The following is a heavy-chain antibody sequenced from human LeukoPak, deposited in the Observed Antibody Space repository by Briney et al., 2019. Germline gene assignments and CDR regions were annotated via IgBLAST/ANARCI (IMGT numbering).Heavy chain of an antibody. CDR1: GITFSNYE. CDR3: VRDPGTATVRSFDI. J-gene: IGHJ3*02. Sequence: PGGSLRLSCAASGITFSNYEMNWVRQAPGKGLEWVSYISSRGTTTHYAGSVKGRFTISRDNAENSMYLQINSLRVEDTALYHCVRDPGTATVRSFDIWGQGTMVTVSS. CDR2: ISSRGTTT. V-gene: IGHV3-48*03. D-gene: IGHD4-17*01.